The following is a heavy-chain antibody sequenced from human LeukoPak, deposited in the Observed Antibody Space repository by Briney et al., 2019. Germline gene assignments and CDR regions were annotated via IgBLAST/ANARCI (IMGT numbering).Heavy chain of an antibody. V-gene: IGHV4-59*01. Sequence: SEILSLTCTVSGGSISSFYWSWIRQPPGKGLEWIGHFHDSGGTKYNPSLESRVAISVDTSKNQFSLMVNSVTAADTAVYYCARGDPSGRPGIGFDYWGQGTLVTVSS. D-gene: IGHD1-26*01. J-gene: IGHJ4*02. CDR1: GGSISSFY. CDR2: FHDSGGT. CDR3: ARGDPSGRPGIGFDY.